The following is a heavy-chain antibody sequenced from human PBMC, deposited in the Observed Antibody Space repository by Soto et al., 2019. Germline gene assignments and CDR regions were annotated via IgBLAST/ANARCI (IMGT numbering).Heavy chain of an antibody. Sequence: QVQLVQSGAEVKKPGSSVKVSCKASGGTFSSYAISWVRQAPGQGLEWMGGIIPIFGTANYAQKFQGRVTITADKSTSTAYMELSSLRSEDTAVYYCARDGLRSSSWTPASIDYWGQGTLVTVSS. CDR3: ARDGLRSSSWTPASIDY. CDR1: GGTFSSYA. CDR2: IIPIFGTA. J-gene: IGHJ4*02. D-gene: IGHD6-13*01. V-gene: IGHV1-69*06.